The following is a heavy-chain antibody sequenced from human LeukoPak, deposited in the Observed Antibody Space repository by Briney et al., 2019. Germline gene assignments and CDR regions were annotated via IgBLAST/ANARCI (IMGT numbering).Heavy chain of an antibody. Sequence: SETLSLTCTVSGGSISSYYWSWIRQPPGKGLEWIGYIYYSGSTNYNPSLKSRVTISVDTSKNQFSLRLSSVTAADTAVYYCARGRGSGSYYHYWGQGTLVTVSS. CDR1: GGSISSYY. CDR3: ARGRGSGSYYHY. V-gene: IGHV4-59*12. D-gene: IGHD3-10*01. CDR2: IYYSGST. J-gene: IGHJ4*02.